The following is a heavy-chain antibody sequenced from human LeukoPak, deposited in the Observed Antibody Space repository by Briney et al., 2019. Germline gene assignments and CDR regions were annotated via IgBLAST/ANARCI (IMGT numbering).Heavy chain of an antibody. CDR3: ARGRQWLVRALDY. V-gene: IGHV4-34*01. Sequence: SETLSPTCAVYGGSFSGYYWSWIRQPPGKGLEWIGEINHSGSTNYNPSLKSRVTISVDTSKNQFSLKLSSVTAADTAVYYCARGRQWLVRALDYWGQGTLVTVSS. D-gene: IGHD6-19*01. CDR1: GGSFSGYY. J-gene: IGHJ4*02. CDR2: INHSGST.